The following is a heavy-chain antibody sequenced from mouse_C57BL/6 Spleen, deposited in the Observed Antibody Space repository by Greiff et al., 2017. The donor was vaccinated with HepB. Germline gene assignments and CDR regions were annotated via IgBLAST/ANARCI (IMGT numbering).Heavy chain of an antibody. Sequence: VQLQQSGADLARPGASVKMSCKASGYTFTSYTMHWVKQRPGQGLEWIGYINPSSGYTKYNQKFKDKATLTADKSSSTAYMQLSSLTSEDSAVYYCERSRGYYYGSSYGYFDYWGQGTTLTVSS. D-gene: IGHD1-1*01. J-gene: IGHJ2*01. V-gene: IGHV1-4*01. CDR3: ERSRGYYYGSSYGYFDY. CDR1: GYTFTSYT. CDR2: INPSSGYT.